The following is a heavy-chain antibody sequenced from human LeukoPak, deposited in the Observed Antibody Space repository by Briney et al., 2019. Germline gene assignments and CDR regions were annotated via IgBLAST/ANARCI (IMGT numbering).Heavy chain of an antibody. Sequence: QPGGSLRLSCAASGFTFSSYWMHWVRQAPGKGLVWVSRINGDGSTTDYADSVKGRFTISRDNSKNTLYLQMNSLRAEDTAVYYCAKPCRADAFDIWGQGTMVTVSS. D-gene: IGHD1-14*01. CDR3: AKPCRADAFDI. J-gene: IGHJ3*02. V-gene: IGHV3-74*01. CDR1: GFTFSSYW. CDR2: INGDGSTT.